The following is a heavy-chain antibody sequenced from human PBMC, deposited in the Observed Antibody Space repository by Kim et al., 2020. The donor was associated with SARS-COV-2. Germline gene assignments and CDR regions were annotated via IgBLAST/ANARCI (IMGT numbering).Heavy chain of an antibody. Sequence: YADSVQGRFTIARDNSKNTLYLQMNSLRAEDTAIYYCANTMIVGDDAFDIWGQGTMVTVSS. V-gene: IGHV3-23*01. J-gene: IGHJ3*02. D-gene: IGHD3-22*01. CDR3: ANTMIVGDDAFDI.